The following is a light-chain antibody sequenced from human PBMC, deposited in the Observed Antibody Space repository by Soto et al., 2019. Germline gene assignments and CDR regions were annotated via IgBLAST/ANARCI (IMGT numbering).Light chain of an antibody. Sequence: IQLTQSPSSLSASVGDRVTITCRASQGIRSALGWYQQKPGKVPKLLIYAASTLQSGVPSRFSGSGFGTDFTLTINSLQPEDFATYYCLLDYAYLWAFGQGTKVDIK. CDR1: QGIRSA. CDR3: LLDYAYLWA. J-gene: IGKJ1*01. CDR2: AAS. V-gene: IGKV1-6*01.